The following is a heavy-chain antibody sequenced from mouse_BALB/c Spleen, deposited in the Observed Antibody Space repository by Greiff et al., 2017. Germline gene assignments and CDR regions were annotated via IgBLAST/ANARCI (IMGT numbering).Heavy chain of an antibody. CDR3: ARVVPLYAMDY. Sequence: EVQWVESGGGLVKPGGSLKLSCAASGFTFSSYAMSWVRQSPEKRLEWVAEISSGGSYTYYPDTVTGRFTISRDNAKNTLYLEMSSLRSEDTAMYYCARVVPLYAMDYWGQGTSVTVSS. J-gene: IGHJ4*01. D-gene: IGHD5-1*01. CDR1: GFTFSSYA. CDR2: ISSGGSYT. V-gene: IGHV5-9-4*01.